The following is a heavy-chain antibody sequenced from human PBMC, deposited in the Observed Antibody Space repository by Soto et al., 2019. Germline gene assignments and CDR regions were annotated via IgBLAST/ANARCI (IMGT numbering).Heavy chain of an antibody. Sequence: PGGSLRLSCAASGFTFSSYAMHWVRQAPGKGLEWVAVISYDGSNKYYADSVKGRFTVSRDNSKNTLYLQMNSLRAEDTAVYYCARDGNWAYYYYGMAVWGQGTTATVSS. CDR1: GFTFSSYA. CDR2: ISYDGSNK. J-gene: IGHJ6*02. CDR3: ARDGNWAYYYYGMAV. D-gene: IGHD7-27*01. V-gene: IGHV3-30-3*01.